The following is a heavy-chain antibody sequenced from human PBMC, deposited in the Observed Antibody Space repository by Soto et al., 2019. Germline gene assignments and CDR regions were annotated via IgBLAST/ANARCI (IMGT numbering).Heavy chain of an antibody. CDR1: GFTFSNYA. D-gene: IGHD2-21*02. CDR3: AKLARSDCCSSADY. CDR2: ISGSGVST. V-gene: IGHV3-23*01. Sequence: EVQLLESGGGLVQPGGSLRLSCAASGFTFSNYAMSWVRQAPGKGLEWVSGISGSGVSTYYADSVKGRFTISRDNSKNTLYLQMNSLRAEDTAVYYCAKLARSDCCSSADYWGQGTLVTVSS. J-gene: IGHJ4*02.